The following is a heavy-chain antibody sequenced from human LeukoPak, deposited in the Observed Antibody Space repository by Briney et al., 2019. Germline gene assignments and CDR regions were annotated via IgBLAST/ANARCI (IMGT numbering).Heavy chain of an antibody. V-gene: IGHV3-74*01. CDR2: INSDESTT. CDR3: ARGDYCSSTSCSPPDY. J-gene: IGHJ4*02. CDR1: GFTFSPYW. D-gene: IGHD2-2*01. Sequence: GGSLRLSCAASGFTFSPYWMHWVRQAPGRGQVWGAGINSDESTTGYADSVKGRFTISRDNAKNSLYLQMNSLRAEDTAVYYCARGDYCSSTSCSPPDYWGQGTLVIVSS.